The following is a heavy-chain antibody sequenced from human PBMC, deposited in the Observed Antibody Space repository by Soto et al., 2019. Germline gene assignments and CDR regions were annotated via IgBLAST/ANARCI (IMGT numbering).Heavy chain of an antibody. CDR1: GFTFSSYA. J-gene: IGHJ6*02. D-gene: IGHD3-10*01. CDR2: ISGSGGST. V-gene: IGHV3-23*01. Sequence: GGSLRLSCAASGFTFSSYAMSWVRQAPGKGLEWVSAISGSGGSTYYADSVKGRFTISRDNPKNTLYLQMNSLRAEDTAVYYCAKDKGSSSLRYYYYYGMDVWGQGTTVTVSS. CDR3: AKDKGSSSLRYYYYYGMDV.